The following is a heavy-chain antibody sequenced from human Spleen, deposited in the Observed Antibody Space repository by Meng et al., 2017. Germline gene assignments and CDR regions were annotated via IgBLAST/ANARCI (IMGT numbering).Heavy chain of an antibody. CDR3: VRDEDISAAGKLFGDY. CDR1: GYNFPDYW. Sequence: VELVRSGAEGKKPGASGKVSCKPSGYNFPDYWLHWVRRAPGQGLEWMGRIDPKSGDTHYAQRFQGRVTMTGDTSISTAYMELSGLRSDDTAMYYCVRDEDISAAGKLFGDYWGQGTLVTVSS. J-gene: IGHJ4*02. D-gene: IGHD6-13*01. V-gene: IGHV1-2*06. CDR2: IDPKSGDT.